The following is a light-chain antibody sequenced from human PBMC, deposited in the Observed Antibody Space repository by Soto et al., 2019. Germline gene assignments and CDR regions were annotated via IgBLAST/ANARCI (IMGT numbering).Light chain of an antibody. CDR3: QQSHSDPLT. CDR1: ESISSH. Sequence: QMTQSPSSLFASVGDRVTITCRASESISSHLNWYQQKVGQTPRLLIYAASTLQSEVPPRFSGSGSGTEFTLTISGLQREDVATYYCQQSHSDPLTFGGGTKIQI. V-gene: IGKV1-39*01. CDR2: AAS. J-gene: IGKJ4*01.